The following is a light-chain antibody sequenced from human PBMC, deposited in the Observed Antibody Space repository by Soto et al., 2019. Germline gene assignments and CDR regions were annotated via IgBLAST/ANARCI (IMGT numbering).Light chain of an antibody. CDR3: QQYDNYPLT. J-gene: IGKJ4*01. V-gene: IGKV1-5*01. CDR2: EAS. Sequence: DIQMTQSPSTLSASVGERVTITCRASQSINNWLAWYQQKPGKAPKFLIYEASNLESGVPSRFSGSASGTEFTLTISSLQPDDFATYYCQQYDNYPLTFGGGTKVDI. CDR1: QSINNW.